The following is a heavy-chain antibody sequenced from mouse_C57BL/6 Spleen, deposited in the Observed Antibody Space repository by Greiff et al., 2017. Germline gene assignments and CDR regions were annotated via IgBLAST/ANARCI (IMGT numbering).Heavy chain of an antibody. V-gene: IGHV1-69*01. CDR1: GYTFTSYW. CDR3: ARFDSNYFDY. CDR2: IDPSDSYT. Sequence: VQLQQPGAELVMPGASVKLSCKASGYTFTSYWMHWVKQRPGQGLEWIGEIDPSDSYTNYNQKFKGKSTLTVDKSSSTAYMQLSSLTSEDSAVYYCARFDSNYFDYWGQGTTRTVSS. J-gene: IGHJ2*01. D-gene: IGHD2-5*01.